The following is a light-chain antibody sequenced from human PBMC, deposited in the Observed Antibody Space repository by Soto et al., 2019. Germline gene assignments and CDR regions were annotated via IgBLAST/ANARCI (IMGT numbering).Light chain of an antibody. Sequence: DIQLTQSPSFLSASVGDRVTITCRASQDISSYLAWYQQRPGKVPRFLTHSASTLQSGVPSRFSATGSWTTFTLTISSLQPEDIATYYFQQLNRFPRTFGQGTKVEV. CDR1: QDISSY. J-gene: IGKJ1*01. CDR2: SAS. CDR3: QQLNRFPRT. V-gene: IGKV1-9*01.